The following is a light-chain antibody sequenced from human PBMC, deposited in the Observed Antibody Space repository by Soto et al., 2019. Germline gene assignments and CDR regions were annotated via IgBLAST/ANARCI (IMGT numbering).Light chain of an antibody. CDR1: SSNIGADYD. J-gene: IGLJ2*01. CDR3: QSYDSRLSVWL. CDR2: GNT. Sequence: QSVLTQPAAVSGAPGQRVTITCTGSSSNIGADYDVHWFQQLPGTAPKLLIFGNTNRPSGVPDRFSGSKSGSSASLAITGLQTEDEADYYCQSYDSRLSVWLFCGGTKLTV. V-gene: IGLV1-40*01.